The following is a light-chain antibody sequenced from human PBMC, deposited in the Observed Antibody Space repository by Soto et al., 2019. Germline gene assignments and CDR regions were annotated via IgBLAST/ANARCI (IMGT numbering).Light chain of an antibody. V-gene: IGLV2-23*02. J-gene: IGLJ3*02. CDR3: CSYAGSSTFEGV. CDR2: EVS. CDR1: SSDVGSYNL. Sequence: QSALTQPASVSGSPGQSITISCTGTSSDVGSYNLVSWYQQHPGKAPKLMIYEVSKRPSGVSNRFSGSKSGNTASLTISGLQAEDEADYYCCSYAGSSTFEGVFGGGTKVTVL.